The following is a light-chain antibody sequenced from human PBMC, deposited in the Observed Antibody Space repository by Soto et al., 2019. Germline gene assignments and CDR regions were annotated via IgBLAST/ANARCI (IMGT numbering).Light chain of an antibody. CDR2: DAS. CDR1: QTVSSNY. J-gene: IGKJ4*01. V-gene: IGKV3D-20*01. CDR3: QQYGDSPRGT. Sequence: EVVLTQSPATLSLSPGERATLCCGASQTVSSNYLAWYHQKPGLAPRLLIYDASSRATGIPDRFRGSGSGTDFTLTTSRLEPADFAVYYCQQYGDSPRGTFGGGTKVEIK.